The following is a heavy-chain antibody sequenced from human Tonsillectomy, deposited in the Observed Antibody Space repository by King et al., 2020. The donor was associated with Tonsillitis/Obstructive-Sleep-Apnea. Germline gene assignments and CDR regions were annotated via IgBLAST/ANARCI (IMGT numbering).Heavy chain of an antibody. CDR2: ISYSGSNT. Sequence: VQLVESGGALAQPGGSLRLSCVASGFTFSNYAMSWFRQAPGKGLEGVSDISYSGSNTYYADSVEGRFTISRDNTQNPLYLQMKSLRAEDTAVYYCAKDFTTLTSGRGYFDYWGQGTLVTVSS. D-gene: IGHD4-17*01. CDR3: AKDFTTLTSGRGYFDY. CDR1: GFTFSNYA. V-gene: IGHV3-23*04. J-gene: IGHJ4*02.